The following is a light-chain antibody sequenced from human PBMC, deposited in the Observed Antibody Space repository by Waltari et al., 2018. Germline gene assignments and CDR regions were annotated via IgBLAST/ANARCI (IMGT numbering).Light chain of an antibody. V-gene: IGKV4-1*01. CDR1: QSVLYSSNNKNY. CDR3: QQYYINPRT. Sequence: DIVMTQSPDSLAVSLGERAIINCKSSQSVLYSSNNKNYLAWYQQKPGQPPKLLIYWASTRESGVPDRFSGSGSGTDFTRTISSLQAEDVAVYYCQQYYINPRTFGQGTKVEIK. CDR2: WAS. J-gene: IGKJ1*01.